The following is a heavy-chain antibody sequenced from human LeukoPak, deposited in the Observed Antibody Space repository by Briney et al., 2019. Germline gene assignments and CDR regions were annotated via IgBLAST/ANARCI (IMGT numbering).Heavy chain of an antibody. CDR1: GFSLGTSGVG. D-gene: IGHD6-19*01. CDR2: IYWDDDK. Sequence: GPTPVNPIQTLTPTCISFGFSLGTSGVGVGWVRRPPGKALEWIATIYWDDDKRSSQSLKSRLTITKDTSKNQVVLTMTNMDPVDTATYYCAHRRGSSGWYRAFDIWGQGTMVTVSS. CDR3: AHRRGSSGWYRAFDI. J-gene: IGHJ3*02. V-gene: IGHV2-5*02.